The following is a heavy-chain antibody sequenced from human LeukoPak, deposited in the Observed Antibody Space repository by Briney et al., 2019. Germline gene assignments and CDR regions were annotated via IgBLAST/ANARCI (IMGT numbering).Heavy chain of an antibody. CDR2: ISSNGGST. D-gene: IGHD3-9*01. CDR3: AKAEGYDILTGLDY. CDR1: GFTFISYA. V-gene: IGHV3-64*04. Sequence: GGSLRLSCSASGFTFISYALHWVRQAPGKGLEYVSAISSNGGSTYYADSVKGRFTISRDNSKNTLYLQMNSLRTEDTAVYYCAKAEGYDILTGLDYWGQGTLVTVSS. J-gene: IGHJ4*02.